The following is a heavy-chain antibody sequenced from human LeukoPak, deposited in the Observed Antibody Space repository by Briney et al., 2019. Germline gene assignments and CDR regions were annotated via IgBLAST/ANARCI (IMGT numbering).Heavy chain of an antibody. CDR3: AKDRGEDALLWFGESTPFDY. Sequence: GGSLRLSCAASGFTFSSYAMSWVRQAPGKGLEWVSAISGSGGSTYYADSVKGRFTISRDNSKNTLYLQMNSLRAEDTAVYYCAKDRGEDALLWFGESTPFDYWGQGTLVTVSS. J-gene: IGHJ4*02. CDR2: ISGSGGST. CDR1: GFTFSSYA. D-gene: IGHD3-10*01. V-gene: IGHV3-23*01.